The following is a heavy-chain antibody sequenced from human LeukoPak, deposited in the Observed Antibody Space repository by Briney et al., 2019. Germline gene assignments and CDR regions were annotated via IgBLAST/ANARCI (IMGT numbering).Heavy chain of an antibody. V-gene: IGHV3-48*04. Sequence: GGSLRLSCAASGFTFSSYSMNWVRQAPGKGLEWISYMSSSPGSSTIEYADSVKGRFTISRDNAKNSLYLQMNSLRAEDTAVYYCAELGITMIGGVWGKGTTVTISS. J-gene: IGHJ6*04. CDR3: AELGITMIGGV. CDR1: GFTFSSYS. CDR2: MSSSPGSSTI. D-gene: IGHD3-10*02.